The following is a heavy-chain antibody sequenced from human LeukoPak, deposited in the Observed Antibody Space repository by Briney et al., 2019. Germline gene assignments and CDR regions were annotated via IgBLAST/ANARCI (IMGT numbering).Heavy chain of an antibody. D-gene: IGHD6-19*01. Sequence: GSLRLSCAASGFSFSSKSMDWVRQAPGKGLEWVSSITTTSSYIYYADSVKGRFTISRDNAKNSLYLEMNSLRAEDTAVYYCTRGSSWSQYYYYYYMDVWGEGTTVTVSS. J-gene: IGHJ6*03. V-gene: IGHV3-21*01. CDR3: TRGSSWSQYYYYYYMDV. CDR1: GFSFSSKS. CDR2: ITTTSSYI.